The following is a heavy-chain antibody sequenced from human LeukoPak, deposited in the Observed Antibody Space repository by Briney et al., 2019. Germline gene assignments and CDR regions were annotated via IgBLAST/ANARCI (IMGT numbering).Heavy chain of an antibody. CDR1: GFTFSDYY. CDR2: ISSSGSML. J-gene: IGHJ4*02. Sequence: SGGSLRLSCAVSGFTFSDYYISWVRQAPGKGLEWVSYISSSGSMLHYADSVEGRFTISRDNAKNSLYLQMSSLRVEDTAVYYCTRRPYSSSWYYFDYWGQGTLVTVSS. V-gene: IGHV3-11*04. CDR3: TRRPYSSSWYYFDY. D-gene: IGHD6-13*01.